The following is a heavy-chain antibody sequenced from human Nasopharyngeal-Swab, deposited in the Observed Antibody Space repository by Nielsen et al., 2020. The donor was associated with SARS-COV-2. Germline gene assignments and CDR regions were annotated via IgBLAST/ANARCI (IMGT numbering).Heavy chain of an antibody. CDR1: GFTLSSFW. CDR2: TKQDGSEK. Sequence: GGSLRLSCAASGFTLSSFWMTWVRQAPRKGLEWVANTKQDGSEKYYVDSVKGRFTISRDNAKNSLYLQMNSLRAEDTAVYYCARLSGSSWDFDLWGRGTLVTVSS. J-gene: IGHJ2*01. V-gene: IGHV3-7*02. CDR3: ARLSGSSWDFDL. D-gene: IGHD6-13*01.